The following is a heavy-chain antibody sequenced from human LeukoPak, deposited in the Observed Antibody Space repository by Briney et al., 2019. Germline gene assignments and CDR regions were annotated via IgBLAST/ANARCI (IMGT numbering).Heavy chain of an antibody. J-gene: IGHJ4*02. CDR1: GFTFSNYW. V-gene: IGHV3-7*01. CDR2: IKEDAGAR. D-gene: IGHD6-13*01. Sequence: PGGSLRLSCAVSGFTFSNYWMSWVRQAPGKGLEWVASIKEDAGARYYVGSVSGRFIISRDNAKNSLYLQMNSLRAEDTAVYYCARPLSSNYYGALYYFDFWGQGTLVTVSS. CDR3: ARPLSSNYYGALYYFDF.